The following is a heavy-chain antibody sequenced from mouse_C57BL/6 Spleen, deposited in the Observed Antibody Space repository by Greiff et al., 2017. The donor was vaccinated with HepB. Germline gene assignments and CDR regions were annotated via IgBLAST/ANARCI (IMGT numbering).Heavy chain of an antibody. CDR2: INPNNGGT. Sequence: VQLQQSGPELVKPGASVKMSCKASGYTFTDYNMHWVKQSHGKSLEWIGYINPNNGGTSYNQKFKGKATLTVNKSSSTAYMELRSLTSEDSAVYYCARVLYYGSSPYYFDYWGQGTTLTVSS. D-gene: IGHD1-1*01. CDR1: GYTFTDYN. V-gene: IGHV1-22*01. J-gene: IGHJ2*01. CDR3: ARVLYYGSSPYYFDY.